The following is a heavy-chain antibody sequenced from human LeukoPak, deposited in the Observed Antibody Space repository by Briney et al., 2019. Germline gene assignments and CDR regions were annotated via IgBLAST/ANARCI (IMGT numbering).Heavy chain of an antibody. CDR1: GGTFSSYA. D-gene: IGHD1-26*01. CDR2: IIPIFGTA. CDR3: ASNIVGATPPYYFDY. Sequence: SVTVFCTASGGTFSSYAISWVRQAPGQGLEWMGGIIPIFGTANYAQKFQGRVTITADESTSTAYMELSSLRSEDTAVYYCASNIVGATPPYYFDYWGQGTLVTVSS. J-gene: IGHJ4*02. V-gene: IGHV1-69*13.